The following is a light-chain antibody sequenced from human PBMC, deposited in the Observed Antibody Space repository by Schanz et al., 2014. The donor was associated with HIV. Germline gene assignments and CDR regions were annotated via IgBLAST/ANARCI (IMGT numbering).Light chain of an antibody. CDR2: DVT. CDR3: AAWDDSLNGWV. J-gene: IGLJ3*02. V-gene: IGLV2-11*01. Sequence: QSALTQPRSVSGSPGQSVTISCTGTSSDVGGYNYVSWYQQRPGKAPKLIIYDVTKRPSGVPDRFSGSKSGNTASLTISGLQSEDEADYYCAAWDDSLNGWVFGGGTKLTVL. CDR1: SSDVGGYNY.